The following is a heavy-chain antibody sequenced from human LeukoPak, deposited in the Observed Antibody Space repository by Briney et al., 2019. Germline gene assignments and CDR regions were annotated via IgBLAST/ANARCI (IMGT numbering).Heavy chain of an antibody. CDR1: GGSISGYY. CDR2: IYYSGST. V-gene: IGHV4-59*01. Sequence: SETLSLTCTVSGGSISGYYWSWIRQPPGKGLEWIGYIYYSGSTNYNPSLKSRVTISVDTSKNQFSLKLSSVTAADTAVYYCASRESSSDWFDPWGQGTLVAVST. J-gene: IGHJ5*02. D-gene: IGHD6-6*01. CDR3: ASRESSSDWFDP.